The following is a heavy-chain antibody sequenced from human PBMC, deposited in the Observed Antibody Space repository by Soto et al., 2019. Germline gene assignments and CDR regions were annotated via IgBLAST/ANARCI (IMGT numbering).Heavy chain of an antibody. CDR3: ARGNWWDLVTIDY. CDR2: ISSSGSTI. V-gene: IGHV3-11*01. J-gene: IGHJ4*02. D-gene: IGHD2-8*02. Sequence: GGSLRLSCAASGFTFSDYYMSWIRQAPGEGLEWVSYISSSGSTIYYADSVKGRFTISRDNAKNSLYLQMNSLRAEDTAVYYCARGNWWDLVTIDYWGQGTLVTVSS. CDR1: GFTFSDYY.